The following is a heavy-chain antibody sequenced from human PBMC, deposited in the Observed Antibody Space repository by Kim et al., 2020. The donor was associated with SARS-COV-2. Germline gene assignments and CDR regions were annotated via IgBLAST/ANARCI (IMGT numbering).Heavy chain of an antibody. J-gene: IGHJ4*02. D-gene: IGHD3-10*01. Sequence: GGSLRLSCAASGFNFNDYYMSWIRQAPGKGLEWISHISRRDGTIDYADSVKGRFTISRDNAKNSLYLQMRSLRVEDTAMYYCARGTDGEYWGQGALVTVS. CDR1: GFNFNDYY. V-gene: IGHV3-11*04. CDR3: ARGTDGEY. CDR2: ISRRDGTI.